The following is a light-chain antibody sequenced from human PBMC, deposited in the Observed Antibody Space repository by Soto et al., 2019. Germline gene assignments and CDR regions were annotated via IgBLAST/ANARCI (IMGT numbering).Light chain of an antibody. V-gene: IGKV1D-12*01. CDR3: QQYNDWPPLT. Sequence: DIQMTQSPSSVSASVGDRVSITCRASQGISNWLAWYQQKPGRAPKLLIYAASSLQSGVSSRFSGSGSGTDFTLTISSLQPEDFAVYYCQQYNDWPPLTFGGGTKVEIK. CDR2: AAS. J-gene: IGKJ4*01. CDR1: QGISNW.